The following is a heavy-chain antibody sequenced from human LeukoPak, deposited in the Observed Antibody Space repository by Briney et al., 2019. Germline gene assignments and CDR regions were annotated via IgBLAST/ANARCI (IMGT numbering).Heavy chain of an antibody. CDR3: AVDYGGKLSFDY. J-gene: IGHJ4*02. CDR2: IYHSGST. D-gene: IGHD4-23*01. Sequence: SETLSLTCAVSGGSISSSNWWSWVRQPPGKGLEWIGEIYHSGSTNYNPSLKSRVTISVDKSKNQFSLKLSSVTAADTAVYYCAVDYGGKLSFDYWGQGTLVTVSS. CDR1: GGSISSSNW. V-gene: IGHV4-4*02.